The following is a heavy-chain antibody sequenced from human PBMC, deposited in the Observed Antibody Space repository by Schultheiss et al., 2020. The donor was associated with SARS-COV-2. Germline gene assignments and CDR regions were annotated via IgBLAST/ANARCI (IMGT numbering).Heavy chain of an antibody. CDR2: ISSSGSTI. V-gene: IGHV3-11*01. CDR1: GFTFSDYY. J-gene: IGHJ4*02. Sequence: GESLKISCAASGFTFSDYYMSWIRQAPGKGLEWVSYISSSGSTIYYADSVKGRFTISRDNAKNSLYLQMDTLRVEDTAFYYCARDAFTAAGDSWGQGTLVTV. D-gene: IGHD6-13*01. CDR3: ARDAFTAAGDS.